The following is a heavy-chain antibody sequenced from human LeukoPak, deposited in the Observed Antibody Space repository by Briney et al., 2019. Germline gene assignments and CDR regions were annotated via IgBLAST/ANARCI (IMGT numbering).Heavy chain of an antibody. V-gene: IGHV4-59*02. Sequence: SETLSLTCTVSGGSVSDYYWSWIRQSPGKGLEWIGYIYYTGSSSYNPSLRSRVTISEDTSKNQLPLKLSSVTAADTAVYYCASRKLGNDYWGQGTLVTVSS. D-gene: IGHD7-27*01. J-gene: IGHJ4*01. CDR3: ASRKLGNDY. CDR1: GGSVSDYY. CDR2: IYYTGSS.